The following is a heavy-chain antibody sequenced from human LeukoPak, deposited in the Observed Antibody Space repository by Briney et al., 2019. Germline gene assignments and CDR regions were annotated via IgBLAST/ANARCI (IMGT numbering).Heavy chain of an antibody. D-gene: IGHD3-10*01. V-gene: IGHV7-4-1*02. J-gene: IGHJ6*02. CDR1: VYTFTSYA. Sequence: ASVKVSCKASVYTFTSYAMNWVRQSPGQGLEWMRWINTNTGNPTYAQGFTGRFVFSLDTSVSTAYLQISSLKAEDTAVYYCARHDLWFRELNYYYGMDVWGQGTTVTVSS. CDR3: ARHDLWFRELNYYYGMDV. CDR2: INTNTGNP.